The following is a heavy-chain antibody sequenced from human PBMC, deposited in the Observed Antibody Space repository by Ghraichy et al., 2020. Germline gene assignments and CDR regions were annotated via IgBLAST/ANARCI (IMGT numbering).Heavy chain of an antibody. CDR2: FSSDGDTT. V-gene: IGHV3-43*01. CDR3: AKERGGDPSHYAMDV. Sequence: GGSLRLSCVASGFTFDDYTMHWVRQAPGKGLEWVSLFSSDGDTTYYADSVGGRFTISRDNSKKSLYLQMNSLRSEDTALYYCAKERGGDPSHYAMDVWGQWTTVIVSS. CDR1: GFTFDDYT. J-gene: IGHJ6*02. D-gene: IGHD3-10*01.